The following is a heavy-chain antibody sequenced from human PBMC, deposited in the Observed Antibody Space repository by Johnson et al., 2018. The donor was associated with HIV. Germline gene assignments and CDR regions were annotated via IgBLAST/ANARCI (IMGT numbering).Heavy chain of an antibody. V-gene: IGHV3-30*14. Sequence: QVQLVESGGGVVQPGRSLRLSCAASGFTFSSYAMHWVRQAPGKGLEWVAVISYDGSNKYYADSVKGRFTISRDKSKNTLFLQMNVLRVEDTAVYYCARDPVWDAFDIWGQGTMVTVSS. CDR1: GFTFSSYA. J-gene: IGHJ3*02. CDR3: ARDPVWDAFDI. CDR2: ISYDGSNK.